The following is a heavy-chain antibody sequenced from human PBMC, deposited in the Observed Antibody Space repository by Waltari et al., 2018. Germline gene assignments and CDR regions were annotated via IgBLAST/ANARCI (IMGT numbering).Heavy chain of an antibody. CDR3: ARDSSHLPAAFDN. V-gene: IGHV3-74*01. CDR1: GFTFSRFW. J-gene: IGHJ4*02. Sequence: EVELVQSGGGLVQPGGSLRLSCAASGFTFSRFWMQWVRQVPGKGLVWVSRISNDGRTTDYTDAVKGRFTISRDNAKDTLYLQMNSLRAEDTAVYYCARDSSHLPAAFDNWGQGTQVTVSS. D-gene: IGHD2-2*01. CDR2: ISNDGRTT.